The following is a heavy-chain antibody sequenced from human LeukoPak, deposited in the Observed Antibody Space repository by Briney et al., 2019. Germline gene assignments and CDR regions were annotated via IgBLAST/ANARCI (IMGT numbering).Heavy chain of an antibody. J-gene: IGHJ6*03. CDR2: INPSGGST. Sequence: VASVKVSCKASGYTFTSYYMHWVRQAPGQGLEWMGIINPSGGSTSYAQKFQGRVTMTRDTSTSTVYMELSSLRSEDTAVYYCARDRGYSYGHYYYYMDVWGKGTTVTISS. V-gene: IGHV1-46*01. D-gene: IGHD5-18*01. CDR3: ARDRGYSYGHYYYYMDV. CDR1: GYTFTSYY.